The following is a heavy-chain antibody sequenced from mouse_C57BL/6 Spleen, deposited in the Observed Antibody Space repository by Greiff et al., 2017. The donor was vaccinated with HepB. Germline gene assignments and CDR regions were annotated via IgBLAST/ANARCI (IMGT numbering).Heavy chain of an antibody. V-gene: IGHV7-3*01. CDR1: GFTFTDYY. D-gene: IGHD1-1*01. Sequence: DVQLVESGGGLVQPGGSLSLSCAASGFTFTDYYMSWVRQPPGKALEWLGFIRNKANGYTTEYSASVKGRFTISRDNSQSILYLQMNALRAEDSATYYCARCYYGSSYLYYFDYWGQGTTLTVSS. CDR2: IRNKANGYTT. CDR3: ARCYYGSSYLYYFDY. J-gene: IGHJ2*01.